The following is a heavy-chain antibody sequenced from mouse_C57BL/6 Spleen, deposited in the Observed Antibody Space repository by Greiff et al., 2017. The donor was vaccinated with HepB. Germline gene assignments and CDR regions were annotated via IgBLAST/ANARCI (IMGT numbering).Heavy chain of an antibody. CDR2: IDPEDGEN. D-gene: IGHD2-3*01. Sequence: EVQLQQSGAELVKPGASVKLSCTASGFNIKDYYMHWVKQRTEQGLEWIGRIDPEDGENKYAPKFQGKATITADKSSNTAYLQLSSLTSEDTAVYYCARDDGYYVWFAYWGQGTLVTVSA. J-gene: IGHJ3*01. V-gene: IGHV14-2*01. CDR1: GFNIKDYY. CDR3: ARDDGYYVWFAY.